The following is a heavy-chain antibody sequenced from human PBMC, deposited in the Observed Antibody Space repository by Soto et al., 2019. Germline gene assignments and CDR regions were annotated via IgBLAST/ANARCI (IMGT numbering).Heavy chain of an antibody. CDR3: ARAQTIFGIITVFDY. Sequence: SETLSLTCTVSGGSINSGGHYWSWIRQHPGKGLEWIGYIYYSGSTYYNPSLKSRVTISIDTSKNQFSLKLSSVTATDTAVYYCARAQTIFGIITVFDYWGQGTLVTVSS. CDR2: IYYSGST. D-gene: IGHD3-3*01. J-gene: IGHJ4*02. CDR1: GGSINSGGHY. V-gene: IGHV4-31*03.